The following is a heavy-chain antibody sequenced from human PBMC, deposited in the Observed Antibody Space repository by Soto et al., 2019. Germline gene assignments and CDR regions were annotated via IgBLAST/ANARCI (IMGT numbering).Heavy chain of an antibody. CDR1: GFTFSTYA. CDR3: MNLYSYGSGSYYK. CDR2: MSGSGGST. J-gene: IGHJ4*02. Sequence: EVQLLESGGGLVQTGGSLRLSCAASGFTFSTYAMSWVRQAPGKGLEWVSGMSGSGGSTYYADSVKGRFTISRDNSKNALYLQKNSLRAEDTALYYCMNLYSYGSGSYYKWGQGTLVTVSS. V-gene: IGHV3-23*01. D-gene: IGHD3-10*01.